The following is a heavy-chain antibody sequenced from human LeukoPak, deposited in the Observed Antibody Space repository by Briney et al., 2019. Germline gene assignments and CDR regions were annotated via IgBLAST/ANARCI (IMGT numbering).Heavy chain of an antibody. J-gene: IGHJ4*02. CDR2: IIPIFGTA. CDR3: ARPGITHSADDLYYFDY. Sequence: GASVKVSCKASGGTFSSYAISWVRQAPGQGLEWMGGIIPIFGTANYAQKFQGRVTITADESTSTAYMELSSLRSEDTAVYYCARPGITHSADDLYYFDYWGQGTLVTVSS. V-gene: IGHV1-69*13. CDR1: GGTFSSYA. D-gene: IGHD1-1*01.